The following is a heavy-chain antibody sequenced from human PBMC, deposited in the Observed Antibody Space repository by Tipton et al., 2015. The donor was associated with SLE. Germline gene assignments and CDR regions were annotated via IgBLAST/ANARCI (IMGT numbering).Heavy chain of an antibody. CDR1: GFTFSTSG. CDR2: IRFDGTNY. V-gene: IGHV3-30*02. D-gene: IGHD4-11*01. CDR3: AKPSLHYSTSQGLDH. Sequence: GSLRLSCVASGFTFSTSGMHWVRQAPGRGLEWMAFIRFDGTNYYYADSVKGRFTVSRDNSKNTLFLQMYSLRPEDTALYYCAKPSLHYSTSQGLDHWGQGTLVTVSS. J-gene: IGHJ4*02.